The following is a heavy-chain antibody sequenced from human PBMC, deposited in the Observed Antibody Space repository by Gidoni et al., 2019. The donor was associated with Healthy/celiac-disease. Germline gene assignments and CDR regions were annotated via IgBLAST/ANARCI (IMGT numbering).Heavy chain of an antibody. J-gene: IGHJ5*02. V-gene: IGHV4-34*01. CDR1: GGSFSGYY. CDR2: INHSGST. CDR3: ARLLWFGELSIDP. D-gene: IGHD3-10*01. Sequence: QVQLQQLGAGLLKPSETLSLTCAVYGGSFSGYYWSWIRQPPGKGLEWIGEINHSGSTNYNPSLKSRVTISVDTSKNQFSLKLSSVTAADTAVYYCARLLWFGELSIDPWGQGTLVTVSS.